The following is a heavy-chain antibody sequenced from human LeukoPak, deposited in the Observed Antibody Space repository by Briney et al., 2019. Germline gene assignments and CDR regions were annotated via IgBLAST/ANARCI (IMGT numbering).Heavy chain of an antibody. CDR2: ISYDGGNK. J-gene: IGHJ4*02. CDR3: AKDRQRLIVGATPGPSASDY. D-gene: IGHD1-26*01. CDR1: RFTFSSYG. Sequence: GGSLRLSCAASRFTFSSYGMHWVRQAPGKGLEWVAVISYDGGNKYYADSVKGRFTISRDNSKNTLYLQMNSLRTEDTAVYYCAKDRQRLIVGATPGPSASDYWGQGTLVTVSS. V-gene: IGHV3-30*18.